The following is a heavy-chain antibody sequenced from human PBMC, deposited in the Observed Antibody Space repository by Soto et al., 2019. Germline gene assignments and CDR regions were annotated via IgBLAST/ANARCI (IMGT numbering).Heavy chain of an antibody. CDR1: GGSTKVGPHT. Sequence: KPXETLPLTCPVSGGSTKVGPHTWGWIRQSTEKGLEWIATISHLGATYYNPSLESRASISLDSSKNQFSLTLTSVAATDTAVYFCARLPTGWPNWVDPWGQGARVTVSS. D-gene: IGHD6-19*01. V-gene: IGHV4-39*01. CDR2: ISHLGAT. J-gene: IGHJ5*02. CDR3: ARLPTGWPNWVDP.